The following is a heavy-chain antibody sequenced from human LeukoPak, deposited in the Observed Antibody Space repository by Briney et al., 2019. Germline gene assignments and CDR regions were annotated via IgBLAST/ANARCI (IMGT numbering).Heavy chain of an antibody. D-gene: IGHD4-17*01. CDR3: ARDGDGDYPIDY. CDR1: GFTFSDYY. J-gene: IGHJ4*02. CDR2: ISSSSTYT. V-gene: IGHV3-11*06. Sequence: GGSLRLSCAASGFTFSDYYMSWIRQATGKGLEWVSHISSSSTYTNYADSVKGRFTISRDNAKNSLYLQMNSLRVEETAVYYCARDGDGDYPIDYWGQGTLVTVSS.